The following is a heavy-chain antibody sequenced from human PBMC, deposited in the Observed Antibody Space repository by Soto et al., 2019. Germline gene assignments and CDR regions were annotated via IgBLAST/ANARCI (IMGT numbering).Heavy chain of an antibody. CDR1: GFTFDDYA. CDR3: AKGQRQLDYNWFDP. D-gene: IGHD6-13*01. Sequence: EVQLVESGGGLVQPGRSLRLSCAASGFTFDDYAMHWVRQAPGKGLEWVSGISGNSGSIGYADSVKGRFTISRDNAKNSLYLQMNSLRAEDTALYYCAKGQRQLDYNWFDPWGQGTLVTVSS. J-gene: IGHJ5*02. CDR2: ISGNSGSI. V-gene: IGHV3-9*01.